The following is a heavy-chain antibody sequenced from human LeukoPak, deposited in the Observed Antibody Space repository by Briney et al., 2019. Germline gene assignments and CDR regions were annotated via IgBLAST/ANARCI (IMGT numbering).Heavy chain of an antibody. Sequence: GGSLRLSCAASGFTFSDYYMSWIRQAPGKGLEWVSYISSSGSTIYYADSVKGRFTISRDNAKNSLYLQMNSLRAEDTALYYCAKDLGDYVSRIFDYWGQGTLVTVSS. CDR2: ISSSGSTI. CDR3: AKDLGDYVSRIFDY. CDR1: GFTFSDYY. V-gene: IGHV3-11*01. J-gene: IGHJ4*02. D-gene: IGHD3-16*01.